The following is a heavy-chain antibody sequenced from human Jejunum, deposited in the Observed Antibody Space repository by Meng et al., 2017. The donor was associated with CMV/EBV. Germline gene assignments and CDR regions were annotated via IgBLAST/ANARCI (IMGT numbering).Heavy chain of an antibody. V-gene: IGHV2-5*02. D-gene: IGHD6-19*01. J-gene: IGHJ4*02. CDR3: AHRLPGYISGWDQGLFDY. CDR1: GFSLTTTGVG. CDR2: IYWDNDK. Sequence: QITLKESGPTLVAPTQNPTPPCNFSGFSLTTTGVGVAWIRQPPGKALEWLAVIYWDNDKRYSPSLKNRLTITKDTSKDQVVLTMTNVDPVDTATYYCAHRLPGYISGWDQGLFDYWGQVTLVTVSS.